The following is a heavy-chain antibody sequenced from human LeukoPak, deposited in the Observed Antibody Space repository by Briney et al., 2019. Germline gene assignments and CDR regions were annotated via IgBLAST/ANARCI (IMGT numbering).Heavy chain of an antibody. V-gene: IGHV3-7*01. J-gene: IGHJ4*02. CDR3: ARDPTHYLRYGYFDY. CDR1: GFTSSTAW. CDR2: MRQDGSDK. Sequence: GGSLTLSCAVSGFTSSTAWLTWVRQAPGKGLEWVADMRQDGSDKYYVDSVKGRFTISRDNAKNSLYLRLNSLRVEDTAVYYCARDPTHYLRYGYFDYWGQGTLVTVSS. D-gene: IGHD3-9*01.